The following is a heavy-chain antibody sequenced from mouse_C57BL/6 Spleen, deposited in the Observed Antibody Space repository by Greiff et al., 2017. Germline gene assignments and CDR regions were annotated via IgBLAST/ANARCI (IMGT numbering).Heavy chain of an antibody. CDR3: ARGASYYGSSCAY. CDR1: GYAFSSYW. J-gene: IGHJ3*01. D-gene: IGHD1-1*01. Sequence: QVQLKESGAELVKPGASVKISCKASGYAFSSYWMNWVKQRPGTGLEWIGQIYPGDGDTNYNGKFKGKATMTADKSSSTAYMQLSSLTSEDSAVYFCARGASYYGSSCAYWGQGTLVTVSA. CDR2: IYPGDGDT. V-gene: IGHV1-80*01.